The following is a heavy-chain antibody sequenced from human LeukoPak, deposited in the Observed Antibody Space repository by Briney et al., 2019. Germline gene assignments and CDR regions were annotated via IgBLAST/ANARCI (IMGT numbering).Heavy chain of an antibody. J-gene: IGHJ4*02. CDR1: GGSISSSSYY. Sequence: SETLSLTCTVSGGSISSSSYYWGWIRQPPGKGLEWIGSIYYSGSTYYNPSLKSRVTISVDTSKNQFSLKLSSVTAADTAVYYCARDPRLSSSWSNDYWGQGTLVTVSS. V-gene: IGHV4-39*07. CDR2: IYYSGST. CDR3: ARDPRLSSSWSNDY. D-gene: IGHD6-13*01.